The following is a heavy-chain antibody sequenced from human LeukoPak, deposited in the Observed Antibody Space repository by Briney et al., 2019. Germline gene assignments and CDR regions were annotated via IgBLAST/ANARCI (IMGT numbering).Heavy chain of an antibody. CDR2: ISGSGGST. J-gene: IGHJ3*02. CDR3: AKSPGLRTFDI. Sequence: GGSLRLSCAASGFTFSSYGMHWVRQAPGKGLEWVSAISGSGGSTYYADSVKGRFTISRDNSKNTLYLQMNSLRAEDTAVYYCAKSPGLRTFDIWGQGTMVTVSS. V-gene: IGHV3-23*01. CDR1: GFTFSSYG.